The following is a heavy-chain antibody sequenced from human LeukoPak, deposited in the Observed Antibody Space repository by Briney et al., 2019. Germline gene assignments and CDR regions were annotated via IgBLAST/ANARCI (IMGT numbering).Heavy chain of an antibody. D-gene: IGHD6-19*01. CDR2: IYTSGST. CDR3: ARQPPAVAGPSLHYYGMDV. Sequence: PSETLSLTCTVSGGSISSYYWSWIRQPAGKGLEWIGRIYTSGSTNYNPSLKSRVTMSVDTSKNQFSLKLSSVTAADTAVYYCARQPPAVAGPSLHYYGMDVWGQGTTVTVSS. J-gene: IGHJ6*02. V-gene: IGHV4-4*07. CDR1: GGSISSYY.